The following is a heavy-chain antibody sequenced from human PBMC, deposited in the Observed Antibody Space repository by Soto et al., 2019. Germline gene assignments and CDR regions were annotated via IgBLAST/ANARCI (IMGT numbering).Heavy chain of an antibody. J-gene: IGHJ4*02. CDR3: AKHAVKSGRQSFCY. D-gene: IGHD3-3*01. CDR1: DVSINSSSDY. V-gene: IGHV4-39*01. CDR2: IYYSGST. Sequence: PSETLSLTCTVSDVSINSSSDYWGWIRQPPGKGLEWIGSIYYSGSTYYNPSLKSRVTMSVDTSKNQFSLKLSSVTAAGTALYYCAKHAVKSGRQSFCYWGLGTLVT.